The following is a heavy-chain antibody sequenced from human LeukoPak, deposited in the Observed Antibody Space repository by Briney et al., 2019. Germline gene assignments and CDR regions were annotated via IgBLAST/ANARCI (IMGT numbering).Heavy chain of an antibody. Sequence: QPGGSLRLSCEASGFTFSSYSMNWVRQAPGKGLVWVSRINSDGSSTSYADSVKGRFTISRDNAKNTLYLQMNSLRAEDTAVYYCARGLVLSHYYYYYMDVWGKGTTVTISS. CDR2: INSDGSST. D-gene: IGHD6-19*01. J-gene: IGHJ6*03. CDR3: ARGLVLSHYYYYYMDV. V-gene: IGHV3-74*01. CDR1: GFTFSSYS.